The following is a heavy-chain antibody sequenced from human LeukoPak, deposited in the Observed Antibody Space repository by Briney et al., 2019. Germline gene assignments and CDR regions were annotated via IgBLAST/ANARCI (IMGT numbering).Heavy chain of an antibody. V-gene: IGHV7-4-1*02. CDR1: GYTFTTYG. Sequence: AASVKVSCKASGYTFTTYGKNWVRQAPGQGLEWMGWINTNTGSPTYAQGFTGRFVFSLDTSVSTAYLQISSLKAEDTAVYYCARGGEDTVWDYWGQGTLVTVSS. CDR2: INTNTGSP. J-gene: IGHJ4*02. CDR3: ARGGEDTVWDY. D-gene: IGHD5-18*01.